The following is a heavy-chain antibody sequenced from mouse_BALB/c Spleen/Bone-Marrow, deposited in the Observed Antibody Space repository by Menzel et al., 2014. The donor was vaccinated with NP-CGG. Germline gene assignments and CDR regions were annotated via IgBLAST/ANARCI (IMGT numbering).Heavy chain of an antibody. CDR3: ASPYGNYDAMDY. CDR1: GYTFTSYW. Sequence: QVQLQQSGAGLARPGASVKLSCKASGYTFTSYWMQWVKQRPGQGLQWIGAIYPGDGDTRYTQKFRGKATLTADKSSNTAYMQLSSLTSEDSAVYFCASPYGNYDAMDYWDQGTSVTVSS. CDR2: IYPGDGDT. V-gene: IGHV1-87*01. J-gene: IGHJ4*01. D-gene: IGHD2-1*01.